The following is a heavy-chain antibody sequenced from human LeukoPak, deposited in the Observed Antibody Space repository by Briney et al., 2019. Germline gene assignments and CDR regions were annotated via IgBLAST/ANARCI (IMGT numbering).Heavy chain of an antibody. CDR2: IYHGGAT. Sequence: PSETLSLTCTVSGGSVTNIDSYWVWVRQAPGKGLEWVGSIYHGGATYYNPALRSRLAISADAPKNQFSVKLTSVTAADTAVYYCVRRGYTLVPLWGQGTLVTVSS. CDR3: VRRGYTLVPL. D-gene: IGHD2-8*02. V-gene: IGHV4-39*01. J-gene: IGHJ4*02. CDR1: GGSVTNIDSY.